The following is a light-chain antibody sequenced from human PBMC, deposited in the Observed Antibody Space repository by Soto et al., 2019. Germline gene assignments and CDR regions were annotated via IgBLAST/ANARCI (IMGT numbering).Light chain of an antibody. V-gene: IGKV1-5*03. CDR1: QSISNC. J-gene: IGKJ1*01. CDR2: KAS. CDR3: QQHNSYSQT. Sequence: DIQMTQSPSTLSASVGDRVTITCRASQSISNCLAWYQQKPGKAPKLLIYKASSLESGVPSRFSGSGSGTEFTLTISSLQPDDFATYYCQQHNSYSQTFGQGTKVEIK.